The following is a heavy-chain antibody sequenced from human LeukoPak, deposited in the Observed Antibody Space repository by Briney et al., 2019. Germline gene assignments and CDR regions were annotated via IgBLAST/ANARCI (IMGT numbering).Heavy chain of an antibody. Sequence: PGGSLRLSCTASGFTFGDYAMSWVRQAPGKGLEWVGFIRSKAYGGTTEYAASVKGRFTISRDDSKSIAYLQMNSLKTEDTAVYYCTRGPHQAHGSGSYYRDDYWGQGTLVTVSS. J-gene: IGHJ4*02. V-gene: IGHV3-49*04. D-gene: IGHD3-10*01. CDR3: TRGPHQAHGSGSYYRDDY. CDR2: IRSKAYGGTT. CDR1: GFTFGDYA.